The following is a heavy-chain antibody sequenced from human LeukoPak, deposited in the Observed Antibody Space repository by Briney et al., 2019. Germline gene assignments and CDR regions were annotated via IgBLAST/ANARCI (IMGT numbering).Heavy chain of an antibody. D-gene: IGHD2-15*01. J-gene: IGHJ4*02. CDR2: ISSSSSTI. V-gene: IGHV3-48*04. CDR1: GFTFSSYS. Sequence: GGSLRLSCAASGFTFSSYSMNWVRQAPGKGLEWVSYISSSSSTIYYADSVKGRFTISRDNAKNSLYLQMNSLRAEDTAVYYCARDCCYGHPYYFDYWGQGTLVTVSS. CDR3: ARDCCYGHPYYFDY.